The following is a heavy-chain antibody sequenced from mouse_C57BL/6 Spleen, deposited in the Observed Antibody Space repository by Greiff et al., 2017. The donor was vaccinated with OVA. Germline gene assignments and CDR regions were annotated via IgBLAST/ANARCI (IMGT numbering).Heavy chain of an antibody. CDR1: GYSFTGHY. J-gene: IGHJ3*01. CDR3: ARGGDYLFAY. Sequence: LKESGPELVKPGASVKISRKASGYSFTGHYMQWVKQSHGNILDWIGYIYPYNGVSSYNQKFMGKATLTVDKSSSTAYMELRSLTSEDSAVYCCARGGDYLFAYWGQGTLVTVSA. V-gene: IGHV1-31*01. D-gene: IGHD2-4*01. CDR2: IYPYNGVS.